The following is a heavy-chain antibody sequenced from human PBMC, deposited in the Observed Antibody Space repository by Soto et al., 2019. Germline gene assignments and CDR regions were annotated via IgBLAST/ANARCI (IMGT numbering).Heavy chain of an antibody. Sequence: GGSLRLSCAASGFTFSIYSMHWVRQAPGKGLEWVAVLSYDVRNKYYADSVKGRFTISRDNSKNTLYLQMNSLRAEDTAVYYCARGERLTVVTLSYLDYWGQGTLVTVSS. D-gene: IGHD2-21*02. J-gene: IGHJ4*02. CDR3: ARGERLTVVTLSYLDY. CDR1: GFTFSIYS. CDR2: LSYDVRNK. V-gene: IGHV3-30*04.